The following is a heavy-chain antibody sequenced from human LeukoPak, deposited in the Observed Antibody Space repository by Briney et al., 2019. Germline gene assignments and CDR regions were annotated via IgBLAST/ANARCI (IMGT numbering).Heavy chain of an antibody. CDR1: GFTFSSYE. Sequence: GGSLRLSCAASGFTFSSYEMNWVRQAPGKGLEWVSYISSSGTTIYYADSVKGRFTISRDNAKNSLYLQMNSLRAEDTAVYYCARDVLRGYSCGLDPWGQGTLVTVSS. J-gene: IGHJ5*02. CDR3: ARDVLRGYSCGLDP. CDR2: ISSSGTTI. D-gene: IGHD5-18*01. V-gene: IGHV3-48*03.